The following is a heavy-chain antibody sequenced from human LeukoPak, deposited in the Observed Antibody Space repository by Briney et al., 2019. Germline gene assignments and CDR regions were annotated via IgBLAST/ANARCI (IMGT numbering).Heavy chain of an antibody. CDR2: IRSKAYGGTT. V-gene: IGHV3-49*04. J-gene: IGHJ4*02. D-gene: IGHD3-22*01. Sequence: GGSLRLSCAASGFTFSSYAMSWVRQAPGKGLEWVGFIRSKAYGGTTEYAASVKGRFTISRDDSKSIAYLQMNSLKTEDTAVYYCTSNLGVGVVVVTEYWGQGTLVTVSS. CDR1: GFTFSSYA. CDR3: TSNLGVGVVVVTEY.